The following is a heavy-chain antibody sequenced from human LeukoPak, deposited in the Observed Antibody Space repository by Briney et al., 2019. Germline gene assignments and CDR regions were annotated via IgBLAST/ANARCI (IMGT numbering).Heavy chain of an antibody. CDR3: ARSGGLGYCSSTSCPFSWFDP. Sequence: SQTLSLTCTVSGGSISSGGYHWSWIRQHPGKGLEWIGYIYYSGSTYYNPSLKSRVTISVDTSKNQFSLKLSSVTAADTAVYYCARSGGLGYCSSTSCPFSWFDPWGQGTLVTVSS. CDR1: GGSISSGGYH. V-gene: IGHV4-31*03. D-gene: IGHD2-2*01. CDR2: IYYSGST. J-gene: IGHJ5*02.